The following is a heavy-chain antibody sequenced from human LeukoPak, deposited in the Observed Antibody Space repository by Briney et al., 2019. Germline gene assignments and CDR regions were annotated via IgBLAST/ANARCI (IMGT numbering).Heavy chain of an antibody. V-gene: IGHV4-39*02. CDR1: GGSIDRTSYY. J-gene: IGHJ4*02. Sequence: SETLSLTCSVSGGSIDRTSYYWSWIRQPPGKGLEWIGNIFYTGSTNYRPSLESRVTISIDTSNNRFSLRLSSVTAADTAVYYCARLSTAPDFDIWGQGTLVSVSS. D-gene: IGHD4-17*01. CDR3: ARLSTAPDFDI. CDR2: IFYTGST.